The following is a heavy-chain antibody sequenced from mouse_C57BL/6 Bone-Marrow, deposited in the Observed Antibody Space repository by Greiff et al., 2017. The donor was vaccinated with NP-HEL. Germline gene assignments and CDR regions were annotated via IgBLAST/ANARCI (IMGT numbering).Heavy chain of an antibody. D-gene: IGHD1-1*01. V-gene: IGHV14-4*01. Sequence: EVKVVESGAELVRPGASVKLSCTASGFNIKDDYMHWVKQRPEQGLEWIGWIDPENGDTEYASKFQGKATITADTSSNTAYLQLSSLTSEDTAVYYCTCSSPYWYFDVWGTGTTVTVSS. CDR2: IDPENGDT. J-gene: IGHJ1*03. CDR3: TCSSPYWYFDV. CDR1: GFNIKDDY.